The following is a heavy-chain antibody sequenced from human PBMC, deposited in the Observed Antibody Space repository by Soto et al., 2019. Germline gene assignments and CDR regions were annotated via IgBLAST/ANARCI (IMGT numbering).Heavy chain of an antibody. CDR1: GFTFSSYW. CDR3: ASSGVSLFMIVVKFDY. J-gene: IGHJ4*02. V-gene: IGHV3-7*02. CDR2: IKQDGSEK. Sequence: PGGSLRLSCAASGFTFSSYWMSWVRQAPGKGLEWVANIKQDGSEKYYVDSVKGRFTISRDNAKNSLYLQMNSLRAEDTAVYYCASSGVSLFMIVVKFDYWGQGTLVTVSS. D-gene: IGHD3-22*01.